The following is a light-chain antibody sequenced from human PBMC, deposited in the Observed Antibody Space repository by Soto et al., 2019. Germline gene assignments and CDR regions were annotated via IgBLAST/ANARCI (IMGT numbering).Light chain of an antibody. Sequence: EIVLTQSPVTLSLSPGERATLSCSASQSVSNNYLAWYQQKPGQAPRLLIYGASSRATGIPDRFSGSGSGTDFTLTISSLEPEDFALYYCQQRSNWPITFGQGTRLEIK. CDR1: QSVSNNY. CDR2: GAS. J-gene: IGKJ5*01. V-gene: IGKV3D-20*02. CDR3: QQRSNWPIT.